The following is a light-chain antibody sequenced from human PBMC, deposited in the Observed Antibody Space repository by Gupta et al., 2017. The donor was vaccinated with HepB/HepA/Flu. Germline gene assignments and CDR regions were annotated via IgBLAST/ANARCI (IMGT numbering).Light chain of an antibody. CDR1: NIGSKR. V-gene: IGLV3-21*03. CDR2: DDS. Sequence: SYVLTQPPSVSVAPGKTARITCGGTNIGSKRVHWYQQKPGQAPVLVVYDDSDRPSGIPERVSGSNAGNTATLTISRVEAGEEADYYCQVWDSSSDQVFGGGTKLTVL. J-gene: IGLJ2*01. CDR3: QVWDSSSDQV.